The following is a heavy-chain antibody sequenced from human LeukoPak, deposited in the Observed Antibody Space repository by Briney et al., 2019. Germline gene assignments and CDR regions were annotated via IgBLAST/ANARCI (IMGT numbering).Heavy chain of an antibody. J-gene: IGHJ4*02. Sequence: GGSLRLSCAASGFTFSNYAMTWVRQAPGRGLEWVSVIGHYGADIHYADSVEGRFTISRDNSANTLYLQMNSLRAEDTAVYHCAKYCGGDCFRNFDSWGQGTLVTVSS. CDR2: IGHYGADI. V-gene: IGHV3-23*01. D-gene: IGHD2-21*02. CDR1: GFTFSNYA. CDR3: AKYCGGDCFRNFDS.